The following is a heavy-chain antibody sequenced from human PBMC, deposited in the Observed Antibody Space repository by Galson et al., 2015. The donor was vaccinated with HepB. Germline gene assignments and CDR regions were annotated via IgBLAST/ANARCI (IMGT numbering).Heavy chain of an antibody. CDR1: GFTFSSYA. J-gene: IGHJ3*02. Sequence: SLRLSCAASGFTFSSYAMHWVRQAPGKGLEWVAVISYDGSNKYYADSVKGRFTISRDNSKNTLYLQMNSLRAEDTAVYYCARFEGRAFDIWGQGTMVTVSS. CDR2: ISYDGSNK. CDR3: ARFEGRAFDI. D-gene: IGHD2-15*01. V-gene: IGHV3-30-3*01.